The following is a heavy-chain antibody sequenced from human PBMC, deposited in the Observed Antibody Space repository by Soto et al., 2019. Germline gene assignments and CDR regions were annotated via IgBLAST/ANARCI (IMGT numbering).Heavy chain of an antibody. CDR1: GYSFTGYY. CDR3: ARGDYGSGGYPFPYLAY. D-gene: IGHD3-10*01. CDR2: INPDSGAT. V-gene: IGHV1-2*02. J-gene: IGHJ4*02. Sequence: HEHLVQSGAEVKRPGASLKVSCKASGYSFTGYYIHWVRQAPGQGLEWMGWINPDSGATNYAQNFQGRVTLTSDTSISTASMDLTSLTADDTAVYYCARGDYGSGGYPFPYLAYCGQGTVVIVSS.